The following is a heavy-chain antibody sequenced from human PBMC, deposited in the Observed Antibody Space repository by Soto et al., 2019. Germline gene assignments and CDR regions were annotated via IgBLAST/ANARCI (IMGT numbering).Heavy chain of an antibody. Sequence: SSETLSLTCTVSGGSISSGGDYWSWIRQHPGKGLEWIGYIYYSGSTYYNPSLKSRVTISVDTSKNQFSLKLSSVTAADTAVYYCARGVGYCSSTSCYWFDPWGQGALVTVSS. D-gene: IGHD2-2*01. V-gene: IGHV4-31*03. J-gene: IGHJ5*02. CDR2: IYYSGST. CDR1: GGSISSGGDY. CDR3: ARGVGYCSSTSCYWFDP.